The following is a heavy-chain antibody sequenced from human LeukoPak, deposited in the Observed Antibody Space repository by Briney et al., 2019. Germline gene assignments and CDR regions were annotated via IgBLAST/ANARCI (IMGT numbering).Heavy chain of an antibody. D-gene: IGHD6-13*01. J-gene: IGHJ4*02. CDR2: ISYDGSNK. CDR1: GFTFSSYA. Sequence: GGSLRLSCAASGFTFSSYAMHWVRQAPGKGLEWVAVISYDGSNKYYVDSVKGRFTISRDNSKNTLYLQMNSLRAEDTAVYYCASNPGYSSSWEEYYFDYWGQGTLVTVSS. V-gene: IGHV3-30-3*01. CDR3: ASNPGYSSSWEEYYFDY.